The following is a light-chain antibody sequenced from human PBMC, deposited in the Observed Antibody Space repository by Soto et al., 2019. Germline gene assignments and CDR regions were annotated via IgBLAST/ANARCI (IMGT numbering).Light chain of an antibody. CDR2: EVS. V-gene: IGLV2-8*01. J-gene: IGLJ1*01. CDR1: SSVVGGYNY. CDR3: SSYSGSNNFV. Sequence: QSVLTQPPSASGSPGQSVTISCTGTSSVVGGYNYVSWYQQHPGKAPKLMIYEVSKRPSGVPDRFSGSKSGNTASLTVSGLQAEYEADYYCSSYSGSNNFVFGTGNKVTDL.